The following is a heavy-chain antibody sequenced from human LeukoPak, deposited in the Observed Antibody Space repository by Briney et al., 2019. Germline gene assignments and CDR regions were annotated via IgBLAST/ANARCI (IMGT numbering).Heavy chain of an antibody. V-gene: IGHV3-74*01. CDR3: VRWQDI. Sequence: PGGSLRLSCAASGFTFSSYWMHWFRQAPGKGLVWVSRIKTDGSYASYAESVKSRFTVSRDNAKNTLYLQMNSLRAEDTAVYYCVRWQDIWGQGTMVTVSS. CDR2: IKTDGSYA. CDR1: GFTFSSYW. J-gene: IGHJ3*02.